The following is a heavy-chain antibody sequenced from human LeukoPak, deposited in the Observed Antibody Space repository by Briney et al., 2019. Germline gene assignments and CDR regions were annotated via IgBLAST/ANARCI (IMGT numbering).Heavy chain of an antibody. D-gene: IGHD3-10*01. CDR1: GGSISSYC. Sequence: PSETLSPTCTVSGGSISSYCWSWIRQPPGKGLGWIGYIYYSGSTNYKPSLKSRVTISVDTSKNQFSLKLSSVTAADTAVYYCARGGYYGSGNDFRFDPWGQGTLVTVSS. CDR3: ARGGYYGSGNDFRFDP. V-gene: IGHV4-59*01. J-gene: IGHJ5*02. CDR2: IYYSGST.